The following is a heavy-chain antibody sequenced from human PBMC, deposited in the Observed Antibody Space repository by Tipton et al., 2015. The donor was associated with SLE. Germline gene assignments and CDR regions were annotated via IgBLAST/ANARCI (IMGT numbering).Heavy chain of an antibody. Sequence: TLSLTCAVYGGSFSGYYWSWIRQPPGKGLEWIGEINRSGSTNYNPSLKSRVTISVDTSKNQFSLKLSSVTAADTAVYYCARGRALDAFDIWGQGTMVTVSS. J-gene: IGHJ3*02. CDR1: GGSFSGYY. CDR3: ARGRALDAFDI. CDR2: INRSGST. V-gene: IGHV4-34*01.